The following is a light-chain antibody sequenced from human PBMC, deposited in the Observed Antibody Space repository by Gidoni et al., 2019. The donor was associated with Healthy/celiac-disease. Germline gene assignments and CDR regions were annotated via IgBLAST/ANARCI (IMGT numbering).Light chain of an antibody. Sequence: DIVMTQSPATLSVSPGERATLSCRASQSVSSNLAWYQQKPGQAPRLLIYGASTRATGIPARFSGSGSGTEFTLTISSLQSEDLAVYYCQQYNNWRWTFGQGTKVEIK. CDR1: QSVSSN. CDR3: QQYNNWRWT. CDR2: GAS. V-gene: IGKV3-15*01. J-gene: IGKJ1*01.